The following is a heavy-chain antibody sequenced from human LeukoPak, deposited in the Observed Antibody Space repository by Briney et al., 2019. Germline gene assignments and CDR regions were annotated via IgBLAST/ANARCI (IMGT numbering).Heavy chain of an antibody. CDR1: GFTFSDYT. CDR3: ARADYYDSGSFYPLNF. CDR2: ITPRGDYI. Sequence: GGSLRLSCAASGFTFSDYTMSWVRQAPGKGLEWVSSITPRGDYIYYADSLKGRFTISRDNAKNSLYLQMNSLRAEDTAVFYCARADYYDSGSFYPLNFWGQGTLVTVSS. V-gene: IGHV3-21*01. J-gene: IGHJ4*02. D-gene: IGHD3-10*01.